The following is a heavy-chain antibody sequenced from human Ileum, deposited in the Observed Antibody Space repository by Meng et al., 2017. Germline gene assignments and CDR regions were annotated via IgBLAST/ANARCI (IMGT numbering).Heavy chain of an antibody. CDR2: VYHSGST. V-gene: IGHV4-4*02. J-gene: IGHJ4*02. D-gene: IGHD1-1*01. CDR1: GDSITNTNW. Sequence: QVSLQESGPGVVKPSGTLSLTCAVSGDSITNTNWWNWVRQPPGKGLEWIGEVYHSGSTNYNPSLQSRVTISIDKSKNQFSLNLTSVTVADTAVYYCARGGLTLERRPLDYWGQGTLVTVSS. CDR3: ARGGLTLERRPLDY.